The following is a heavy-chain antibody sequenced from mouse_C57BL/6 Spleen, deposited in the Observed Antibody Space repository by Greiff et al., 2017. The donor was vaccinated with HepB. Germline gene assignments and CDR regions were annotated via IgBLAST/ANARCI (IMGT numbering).Heavy chain of an antibody. V-gene: IGHV1-52*01. Sequence: VQLQQSGAELVRPGSSVKLSCKASGYTFTSYWMHWVKQRPIQGLEWIGNIDPSDSETHYNQKFKDKATLTVDKSSSTAYMQLSSLTSEDSAVYYCAREARYYGSSYVWYFDVWGTGTTVTVSS. CDR1: GYTFTSYW. D-gene: IGHD1-1*01. CDR3: AREARYYGSSYVWYFDV. CDR2: IDPSDSET. J-gene: IGHJ1*03.